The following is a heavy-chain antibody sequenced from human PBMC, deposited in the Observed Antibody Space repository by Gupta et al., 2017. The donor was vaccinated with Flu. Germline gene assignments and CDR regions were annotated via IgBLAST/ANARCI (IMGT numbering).Heavy chain of an antibody. D-gene: IGHD2-2*01. CDR1: GFTFSSNA. Sequence: EVQLLESGGGLVQPGGSLRPPCAASGFTFSSNAMSWVRQAPGQGLACVSAISGRCGSTYYADSVKGRFTISRDNSKNTLYLQMNSLRAEDTAVYYCAKGYCSSTSCYPFYFDYWGQGTLVTVSS. J-gene: IGHJ4*02. CDR2: ISGRCGST. CDR3: AKGYCSSTSCYPFYFDY. V-gene: IGHV3-23*01.